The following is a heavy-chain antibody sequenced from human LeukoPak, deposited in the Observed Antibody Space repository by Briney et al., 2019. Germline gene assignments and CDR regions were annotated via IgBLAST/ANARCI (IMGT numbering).Heavy chain of an antibody. D-gene: IGHD3-10*01. J-gene: IGHJ3*01. CDR1: GFIFSGYG. V-gene: IGHV3-30*02. CDR2: IQYDGGNK. CDR3: AKDRFGSGNAFDF. Sequence: GGSLRLSCAASGFIFSGYGMHWVRQAPGKGLEWVAFIQYDGGNKFYADSVKGRFTISRDNSKNTVYLEMNSLRVEDTALYYCAKDRFGSGNAFDFLGQGTVIIVSS.